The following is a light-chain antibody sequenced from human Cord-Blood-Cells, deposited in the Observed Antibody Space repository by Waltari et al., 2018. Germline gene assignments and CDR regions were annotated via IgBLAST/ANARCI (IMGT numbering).Light chain of an antibody. J-gene: IGKJ4*01. CDR3: QQYGSSLLT. CDR2: GAS. CDR1: QSVSSSY. V-gene: IGKV3-20*01. Sequence: IVLTQSPGTLSLSPVERATLSCRASQSVSSSYLAWYQQKPGQAPRLLIYGASSRATGIPYRFSGSGSGTDFTLTISRLEPEDFAVYYCQQYGSSLLTFGGGTKVEIK.